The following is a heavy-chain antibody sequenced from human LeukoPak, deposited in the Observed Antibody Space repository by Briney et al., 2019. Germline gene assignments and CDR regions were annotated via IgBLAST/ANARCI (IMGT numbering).Heavy chain of an antibody. CDR2: IGGSDGNT. J-gene: IGHJ4*02. CDR1: GFTFDTYA. Sequence: GGSLRLSCAASGFTFDTYAMNWVRQVPGKGLEWVSGIGGSDGNTFYADSVKGRFTISRDNSKSTLCLQMNSLRPEDTAVYYCALRNYFDSSGLDYWGQGTQVTVSS. V-gene: IGHV3-23*01. D-gene: IGHD3-22*01. CDR3: ALRNYFDSSGLDY.